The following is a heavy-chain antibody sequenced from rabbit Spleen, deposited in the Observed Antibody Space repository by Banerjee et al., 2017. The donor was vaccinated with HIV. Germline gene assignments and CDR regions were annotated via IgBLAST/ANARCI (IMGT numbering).Heavy chain of an antibody. CDR2: IHTGSSAFT. V-gene: IGHV1S45*01. CDR3: ARYNRLDDYYEL. J-gene: IGHJ4*01. CDR1: GFSFSGSSY. Sequence: QEQLVESGGGLVKPGTSLTLICTASGFSFSGSSYMCWVRQAPGKGLEWIACIHTGSSAFTYFASWAKGRFTISKTSSTTVTLQMTSLTAADTATYFCARYNRLDDYYELWGPGTLVTVS. D-gene: IGHD1-1*01.